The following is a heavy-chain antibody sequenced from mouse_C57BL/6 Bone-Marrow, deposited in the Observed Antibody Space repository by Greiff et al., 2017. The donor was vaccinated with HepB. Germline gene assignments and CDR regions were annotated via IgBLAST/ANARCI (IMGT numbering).Heavy chain of an antibody. CDR2: IWGGGST. J-gene: IGHJ3*01. Sequence: QVQLKQSGPGLVAPSQSLSITCTVSGFSLTSYGVDWVRQPPGKGLEWLGVIWGGGSTNYNSALMSRLSISKDNSKSQVFLKMNSLQTDDIAMYYCAKHNHDGRFAYWGQGTLVTVSA. D-gene: IGHD2-3*01. V-gene: IGHV2-9*01. CDR1: GFSLTSYG. CDR3: AKHNHDGRFAY.